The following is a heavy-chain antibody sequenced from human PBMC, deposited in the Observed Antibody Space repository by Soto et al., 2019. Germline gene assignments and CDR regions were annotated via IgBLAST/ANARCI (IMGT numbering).Heavy chain of an antibody. V-gene: IGHV1-69*02. Sequence: QVQLVQSGAEVKKPGSSVKVSCKASGDTFSFYTLNWVRQAPGQGFEWVGRVNPILAMSSSAHKFQGRVSLYSHIPTRTAYMELRSLRSDDAAVHYSSTSYRSPSSPSDYWGQGTLVTVSS. CDR3: STSYRSPSSPSDY. J-gene: IGHJ4*02. CDR1: GDTFSFYT. D-gene: IGHD3-10*01. CDR2: VNPILAMS.